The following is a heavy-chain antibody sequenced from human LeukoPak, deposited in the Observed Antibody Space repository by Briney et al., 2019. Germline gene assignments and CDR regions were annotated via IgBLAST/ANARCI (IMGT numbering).Heavy chain of an antibody. Sequence: SETLSLTCTVSGGSISGYYWSWIRQPPGKGLEWIGYIYYSGSTNYNPSLKSRVTISVDTSKNQFSLKLSSVTAADTAVYYCARSYFIPFDYWGQGTLVTVSS. J-gene: IGHJ4*02. CDR1: GGSISGYY. D-gene: IGHD2-21*01. V-gene: IGHV4-59*01. CDR2: IYYSGST. CDR3: ARSYFIPFDY.